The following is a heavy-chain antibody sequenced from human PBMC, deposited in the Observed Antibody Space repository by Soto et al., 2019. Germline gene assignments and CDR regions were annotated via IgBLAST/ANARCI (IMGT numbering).Heavy chain of an antibody. CDR1: GCSISSYY. J-gene: IGHJ6*03. Sequence: SEILSLTCTVSGCSISSYYWTWIRQPPGKGLEWIGNIYYSGSTNYNPSLKSRVTISVDTSKTQFSLKLSSVTAADTAVYYCARIAGYSGYNYYYYYMDVWGKGTTVTVSS. D-gene: IGHD5-12*01. CDR2: IYYSGST. CDR3: ARIAGYSGYNYYYYYMDV. V-gene: IGHV4-59*08.